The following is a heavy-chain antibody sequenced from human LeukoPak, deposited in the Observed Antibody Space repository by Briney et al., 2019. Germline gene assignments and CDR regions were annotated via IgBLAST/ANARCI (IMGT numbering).Heavy chain of an antibody. CDR3: AREYYYDSTPLYYFDY. CDR2: IYHSGST. CDR1: GYSISSGYY. D-gene: IGHD3-22*01. Sequence: PSETLSLTCTVSGYSISSGYYWGWIRQPPGKGLEWIGSIYHSGSTYYNPSLKSRVTISVDTSKNQFSLKLSSVTAADTAVYYCAREYYYDSTPLYYFDYWGQGTLVTVSS. V-gene: IGHV4-38-2*02. J-gene: IGHJ4*02.